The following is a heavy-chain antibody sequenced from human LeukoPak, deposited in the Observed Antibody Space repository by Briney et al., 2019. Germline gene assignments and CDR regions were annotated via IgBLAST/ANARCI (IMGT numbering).Heavy chain of an antibody. V-gene: IGHV3-30*04. D-gene: IGHD3-10*01. J-gene: IGHJ6*04. CDR3: ARPVLSYYYGSGSYGSRFGMDV. CDR1: GFTFSSYA. Sequence: GGSLRLSCAASGFTFSSYAMHWVRQAPGKGLEWVAVISYDGSNKYYADSVKGRFTISRDNSQNTLYLQMNSLRAEDTAVYYCARPVLSYYYGSGSYGSRFGMDVWGKGTTVTVSS. CDR2: ISYDGSNK.